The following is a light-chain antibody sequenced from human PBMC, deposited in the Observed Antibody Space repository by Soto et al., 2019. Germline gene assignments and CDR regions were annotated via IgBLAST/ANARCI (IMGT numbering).Light chain of an antibody. CDR2: AAS. J-gene: IGKJ1*01. CDR3: RNYNSAPWT. CDR1: QGISNN. Sequence: DIQMTQSPSSLSASVGDRVTISCRASQGISNNLAWYRQKPGQVPKLLIYAASTMQSGVPSRFSGTGSGTDFTLTISSLQPEDVATYFCRNYNSAPWTFAQGTMVDIK. V-gene: IGKV1-27*01.